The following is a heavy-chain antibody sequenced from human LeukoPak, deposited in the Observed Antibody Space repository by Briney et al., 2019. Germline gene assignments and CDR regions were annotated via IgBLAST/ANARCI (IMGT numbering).Heavy chain of an antibody. Sequence: GGSLRLSCAASGFTFSSYWMSWVRQAPGKGLEWVANIKQDGSEKYYVDSVKGRFTISRDNAKNSLYLQMNSLRAEDTAVYYCARDRASGGGYEWEGYFDYWGQGTRSPSPQ. V-gene: IGHV3-7*01. CDR3: ARDRASGGGYEWEGYFDY. CDR2: IKQDGSEK. J-gene: IGHJ4*02. D-gene: IGHD5-12*01. CDR1: GFTFSSYW.